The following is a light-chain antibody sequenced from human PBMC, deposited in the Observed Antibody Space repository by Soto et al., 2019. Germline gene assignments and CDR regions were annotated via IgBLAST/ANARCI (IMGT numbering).Light chain of an antibody. CDR1: QSVSSY. V-gene: IGKV3-11*01. CDR3: QQRSNWPRT. Sequence: EIVLTQSPATLSLSPGERATLSCRASQSVSSYLAWYQQKPGQAPRLLIYDSSNRAAGIPARFSGSGFGTDFTLPISSLEPEDFAVYYCQQRSNWPRTFGQGTKVEIK. CDR2: DSS. J-gene: IGKJ1*01.